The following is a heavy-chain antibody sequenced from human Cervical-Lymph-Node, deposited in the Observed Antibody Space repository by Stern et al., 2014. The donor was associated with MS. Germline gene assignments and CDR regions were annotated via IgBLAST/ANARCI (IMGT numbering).Heavy chain of an antibody. CDR3: ARGVTAVTNYVPNWCFDL. CDR2: VYYSGIT. V-gene: IGHV4-39*02. J-gene: IGHJ2*01. D-gene: IGHD4-11*01. Sequence: QVQLQESGPGLVKPSETLSLTCTVSGGSITNRDYWGWIRQSPGKGLEWIGSVYYSGITYYRPSLKSRAPISIDTSRNQFFLRLNSVPATDTAVYFCARGVTAVTNYVPNWCFDLWGRGTLVTVSS. CDR1: GGSITNRDY.